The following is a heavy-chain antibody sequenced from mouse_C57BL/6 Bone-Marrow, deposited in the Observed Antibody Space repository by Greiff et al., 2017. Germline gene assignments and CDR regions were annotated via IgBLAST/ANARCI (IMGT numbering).Heavy chain of an antibody. V-gene: IGHV1-22*01. CDR2: INPKNGGT. J-gene: IGHJ3*01. Sequence: EVQRVESGPELVKPGASVKMSCKASGYTFTDYNMHWVKQSHGKSLEWIGYINPKNGGTRYNQKFKGKATLTVNKSSSTANMELRSLTAEDSAVYYCARDPLPYWGQGTLVTVSA. D-gene: IGHD6-1*01. CDR1: GYTFTDYN. CDR3: ARDPLPY.